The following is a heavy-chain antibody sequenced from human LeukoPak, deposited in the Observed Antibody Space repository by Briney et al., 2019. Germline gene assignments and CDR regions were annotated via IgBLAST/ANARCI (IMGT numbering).Heavy chain of an antibody. CDR1: GGSFSGYY. D-gene: IGHD1-26*01. CDR2: IDHSGST. V-gene: IGHV4-34*01. J-gene: IGHJ4*02. CDR3: ARDRGSGSYYYY. Sequence: SETLSLTCAVYGGSFSGYYWSWIRQPPGKGLEWIGEIDHSGSTNYNPSLKSRVTISVDTSKNQFSLKLSSVTAADTAVYYCARDRGSGSYYYYWGQGTLVTVSS.